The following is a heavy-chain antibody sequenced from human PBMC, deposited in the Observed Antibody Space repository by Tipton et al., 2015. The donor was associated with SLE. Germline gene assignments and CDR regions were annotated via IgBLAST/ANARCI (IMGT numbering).Heavy chain of an antibody. V-gene: IGHV3-43*01. Sequence: SLRLSCAASGFTFDDYTMHWVRQAPGKGLEWVSLISWDGGSTYYADSVKGRFTISRDNSKNSLYLQMNSLRTEDTAVYYCAKDFTIFGVEDYYYGMDVWGQGTTVTVSS. J-gene: IGHJ6*02. CDR3: AKDFTIFGVEDYYYGMDV. CDR1: GFTFDDYT. D-gene: IGHD3-3*01. CDR2: ISWDGGST.